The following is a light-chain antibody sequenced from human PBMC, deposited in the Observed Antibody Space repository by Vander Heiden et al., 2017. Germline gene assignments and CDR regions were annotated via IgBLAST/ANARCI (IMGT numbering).Light chain of an antibody. CDR2: AAS. Sequence: DNQMTQSPSSLSASVGGRVTITCQASQNIGNYLSWFQQKPGKAPNLLIYAASSLQSGVPSRFRGSGFGRDFTLTITMLQPEDLATYYCQQSDITPLSFGGGTRVDIK. J-gene: IGKJ4*01. CDR3: QQSDITPLS. V-gene: IGKV1-39*01. CDR1: QNIGNY.